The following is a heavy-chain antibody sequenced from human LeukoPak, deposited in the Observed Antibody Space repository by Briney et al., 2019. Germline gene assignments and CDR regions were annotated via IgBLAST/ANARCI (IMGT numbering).Heavy chain of an antibody. V-gene: IGHV1-24*01. CDR1: GYTLTELP. CDR3: ATVMGVYYGSGSYYNYDAFDI. CDR2: FDPEDGET. Sequence: ASVKVSCKVSGYTLTELPMHWVRQAPGKGLEWMGGFDPEDGETIYAQKFQGRVTMTEDTSTDTAYMELSSLRSEDTAVYYCATVMGVYYGSGSYYNYDAFDIWGQGTMVTVSS. D-gene: IGHD3-10*01. J-gene: IGHJ3*02.